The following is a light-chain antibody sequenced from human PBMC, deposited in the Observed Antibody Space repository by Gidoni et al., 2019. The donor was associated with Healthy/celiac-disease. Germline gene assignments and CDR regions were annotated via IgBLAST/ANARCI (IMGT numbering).Light chain of an antibody. V-gene: IGKV4-1*01. CDR2: WAS. CDR3: QQYYSTPLA. CDR1: QSVLYSSNNKNY. J-gene: IGKJ4*01. Sequence: DILITQSPDSLAVSLGERATINCKSSQSVLYSSNNKNYLAWYQQKPGQPPKLLIYWASTRESGVPDRLSGSGSGTDFTLTISSLQAEDVAVYYCQQYYSTPLAFGGGTKVEIK.